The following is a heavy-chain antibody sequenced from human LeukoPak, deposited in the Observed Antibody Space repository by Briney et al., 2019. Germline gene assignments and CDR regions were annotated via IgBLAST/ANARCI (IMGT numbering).Heavy chain of an antibody. V-gene: IGHV3-30*03. Sequence: GGSLRLSCAASGFSFSSYGMHWVRQAPGKGLEWVAVISYDGNKEYYVDSVKGRFTISRDNSENMLYLQMDSLRAEDTAVYHCARERATSTSTWSFDYWGQGTLVTVSS. D-gene: IGHD2-2*01. CDR3: ARERATSTSTWSFDY. CDR2: ISYDGNKE. CDR1: GFSFSSYG. J-gene: IGHJ4*02.